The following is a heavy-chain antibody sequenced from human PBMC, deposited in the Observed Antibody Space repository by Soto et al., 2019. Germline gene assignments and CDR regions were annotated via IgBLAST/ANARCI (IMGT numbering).Heavy chain of an antibody. J-gene: IGHJ4*02. V-gene: IGHV1-8*01. D-gene: IGHD1-26*01. CDR2: MNPNSGNT. Sequence: GASVKVSCEDYGYPFTSRHVNGVRPATGQGIEWMGWMNPNSGNTGYAQKFQGRVTMTRNSSRSTAYMELSSLRSEDTSVYYCARCLRGALGAQLDYWVQGSLVTVSS. CDR3: ARCLRGALGAQLDY. CDR1: GYPFTSRH.